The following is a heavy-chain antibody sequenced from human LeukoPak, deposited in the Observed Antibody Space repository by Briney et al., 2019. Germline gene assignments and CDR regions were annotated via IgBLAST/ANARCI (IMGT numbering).Heavy chain of an antibody. CDR1: GYTFTGYY. D-gene: IGHD2-2*01. CDR3: ARGNWDIVVVPAAPPRRRYYYMDV. Sequence: ASVKVSCKASGYTFTGYYMHWVRQAPGQGLEWMGWIDPNSGDTNYAQKFQGRVTMTRDTSISTAYMELSRLRSDDTAVYYCARGNWDIVVVPAAPPRRRYYYMDVWGKGTTVTVSS. CDR2: IDPNSGDT. V-gene: IGHV1-2*02. J-gene: IGHJ6*03.